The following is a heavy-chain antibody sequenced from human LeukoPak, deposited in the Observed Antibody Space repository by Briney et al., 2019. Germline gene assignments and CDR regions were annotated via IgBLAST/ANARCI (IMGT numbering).Heavy chain of an antibody. CDR1: GFTFSNYA. J-gene: IGHJ4*02. CDR2: INHSGGST. V-gene: IGHV3-23*01. CDR3: AKGDDILTGFYLPFDY. Sequence: PGGSLRLSCAASGFTFSNYAMSWVRQAPGKGLEWVSAINHSGGSTYYADSVKGRFTISRDNSKNTLYLQMNSLRAEDTAVYYCAKGDDILTGFYLPFDYWGQGTLVTVSS. D-gene: IGHD3-9*01.